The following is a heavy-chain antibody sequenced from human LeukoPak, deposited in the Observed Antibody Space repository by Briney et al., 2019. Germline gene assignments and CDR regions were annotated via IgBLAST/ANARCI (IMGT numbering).Heavy chain of an antibody. CDR1: GDSITSGGYY. CDR3: ARRDYAAWFDP. J-gene: IGHJ5*02. V-gene: IGHV4-39*07. Sequence: SETLSLTCSVSGDSITSGGYYWAWLRQPPGKGLAWIGSVYYSGSIKYNPSLKGRVSISRDMSKNQFSLNLNSVDATDTAVYYCARRDYAAWFDPWGQGTLVTVSS. CDR2: VYYSGSI. D-gene: IGHD4/OR15-4a*01.